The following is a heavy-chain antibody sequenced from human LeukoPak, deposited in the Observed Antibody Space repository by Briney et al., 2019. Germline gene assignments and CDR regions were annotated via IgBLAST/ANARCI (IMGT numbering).Heavy chain of an antibody. Sequence: GGSLRLSCTASGFTFGDYAMSWVRQAPGKGLEWVGFIRSKTYGGTTEYAASVKGRFTISRDDSKSIAYLQMNSLKTEDTAVYYCTRDLTLMDYYYYMDVWGKGTTVTVSS. D-gene: IGHD5-24*01. CDR2: IRSKTYGGTT. J-gene: IGHJ6*03. CDR3: TRDLTLMDYYYYMDV. V-gene: IGHV3-49*04. CDR1: GFTFGDYA.